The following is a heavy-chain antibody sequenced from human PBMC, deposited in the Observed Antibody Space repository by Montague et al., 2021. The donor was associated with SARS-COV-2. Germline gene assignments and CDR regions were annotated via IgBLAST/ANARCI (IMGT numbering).Heavy chain of an antibody. CDR3: ARVSCITIFGVVGWFDP. V-gene: IGHV4-59*01. CDR1: GGSISSYY. D-gene: IGHD3-3*01. J-gene: IGHJ5*02. CDR2: IYYSGST. Sequence: SETLSLTCTVSGGSISSYYWSWIRQPPGKGLEWIGYIYYSGSTNXNPSLKSRVTISVDTSKNQFSLKLSSVTAADTAVYYCARVSCITIFGVVGWFDPWGQGTLVTVSS.